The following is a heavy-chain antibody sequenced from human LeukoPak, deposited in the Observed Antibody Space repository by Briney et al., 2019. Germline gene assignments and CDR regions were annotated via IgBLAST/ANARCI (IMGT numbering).Heavy chain of an antibody. D-gene: IGHD5-24*01. J-gene: IGHJ4*02. CDR3: AKATPPRDGSNPDY. CDR1: GFTFSTYG. Sequence: PGGSLRLSCAASGFTFSTYGMHWVRQAPGKGLEWVAVISYGGRNKYYADSVKGRFTISRDNSKNTLYLQMNSLRAEDTAVYYCAKATPPRDGSNPDYWGQGTLVTVSS. CDR2: ISYGGRNK. V-gene: IGHV3-30*18.